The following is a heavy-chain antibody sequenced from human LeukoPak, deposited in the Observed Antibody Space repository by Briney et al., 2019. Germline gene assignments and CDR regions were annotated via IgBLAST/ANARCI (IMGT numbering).Heavy chain of an antibody. V-gene: IGHV3-21*01. D-gene: IGHD3-10*01. CDR2: ISSSSYI. CDR1: GFTFSSYS. CDR3: AREIVWFGELLDAFDI. J-gene: IGHJ3*02. Sequence: GGSLRLSCAASGFTFSSYSMHWVRQAPGKGLEWVSSISSSSYIYYADSVKGRFTISRDNAKNSLYLQMNSLRAEDTAVYYCAREIVWFGELLDAFDIWGQGTMVTVSS.